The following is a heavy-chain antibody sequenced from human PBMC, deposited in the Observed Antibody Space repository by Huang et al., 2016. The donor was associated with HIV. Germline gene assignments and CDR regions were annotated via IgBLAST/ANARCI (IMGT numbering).Heavy chain of an antibody. CDR3: ARSADGDLDY. CDR1: GYTFTNYD. CDR2: MNPNTGNT. J-gene: IGHJ4*02. Sequence: QVHLVQSGAEVKKPGASVKVSCKASGYTFTNYDINGVRQAAGRGLEWMGWMNPNTGNTGFAEGFQGRVTMTRKTYISTAYMELTSVTSEDTAVYCCARSADGDLDYWGLGTLVIVSS. D-gene: IGHD4-17*01. V-gene: IGHV1-8*02.